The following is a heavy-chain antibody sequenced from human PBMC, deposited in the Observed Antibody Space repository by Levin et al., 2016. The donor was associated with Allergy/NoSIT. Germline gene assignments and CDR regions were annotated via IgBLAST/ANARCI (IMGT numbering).Heavy chain of an antibody. V-gene: IGHV3-20*03. CDR3: ARSMASFGSGNSFDY. D-gene: IGHD3-10*01. CDR2: INWNGGTT. Sequence: PGKGLEWVSGINWNGGTTGYADSVKGRFTISRDNAKNSLYLQMHSLRVEDTALYYCARSMASFGSGNSFDYWGQGTPVTVSS. J-gene: IGHJ4*02.